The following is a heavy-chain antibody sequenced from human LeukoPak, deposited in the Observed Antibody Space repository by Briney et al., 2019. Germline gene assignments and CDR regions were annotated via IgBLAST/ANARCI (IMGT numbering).Heavy chain of an antibody. CDR1: GGTFSSYA. CDR2: IIPIFGTA. Sequence: SVKVSCKASGGTFSSYAISWVRQAPGQGLEWMGGIIPIFGTANYAQKFQGRVTITADKSTSTAYMELSSLRSEDTAVYYCARVGYYYDSSGYYYTYYFDYWGQGTLVTVSS. D-gene: IGHD3-22*01. J-gene: IGHJ4*02. V-gene: IGHV1-69*06. CDR3: ARVGYYYDSSGYYYTYYFDY.